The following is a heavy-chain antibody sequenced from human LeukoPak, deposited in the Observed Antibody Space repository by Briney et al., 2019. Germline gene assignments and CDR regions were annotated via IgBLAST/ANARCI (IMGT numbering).Heavy chain of an antibody. CDR3: ARISSSSFPYYYYGMDV. Sequence: PSETLSLTCTVSGGSISSYYWSWIRQPPGKGLEWIGYIYYSGSTNYNPSLKSRVTISVDTSKNQFSLKLSSVTAADTAVYYCARISSSSFPYYYYGMDVWGQGTTVTVSS. CDR1: GGSISSYY. J-gene: IGHJ6*02. D-gene: IGHD6-6*01. CDR2: IYYSGST. V-gene: IGHV4-59*01.